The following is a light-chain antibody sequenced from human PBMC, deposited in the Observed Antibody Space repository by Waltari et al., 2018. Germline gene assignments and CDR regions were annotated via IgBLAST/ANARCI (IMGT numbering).Light chain of an antibody. CDR2: AAS. Sequence: DIQMTQSPSSLSASVGDRVTITCRASQRISNFLNWYQQKPGKAPNLLIYAASSLQSGVPSRFSASGSGTDFTLTISSLQPEDFATYFCQQSYSSLYTFGQGTKLEI. J-gene: IGKJ2*01. V-gene: IGKV1-39*01. CDR1: QRISNF. CDR3: QQSYSSLYT.